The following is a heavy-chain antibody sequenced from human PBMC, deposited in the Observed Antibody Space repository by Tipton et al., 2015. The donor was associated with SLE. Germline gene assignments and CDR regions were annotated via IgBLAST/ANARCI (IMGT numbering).Heavy chain of an antibody. CDR2: ISYDGSNK. V-gene: IGHV3-30*04. J-gene: IGHJ4*02. D-gene: IGHD3-9*01. Sequence: SLRLSCAASGFTFSSYAMHWVRQAPGKGLEWVAVISYDGSNKYYADSVKGRFTISRDNAKNSVFLQMNSLRAEDTAVYYCARDRILTGYYPYFDYWGQGTLVTVSS. CDR1: GFTFSSYA. CDR3: ARDRILTGYYPYFDY.